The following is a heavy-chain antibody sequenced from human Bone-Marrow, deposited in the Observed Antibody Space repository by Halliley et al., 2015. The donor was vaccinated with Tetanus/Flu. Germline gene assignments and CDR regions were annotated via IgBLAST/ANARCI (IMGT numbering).Heavy chain of an antibody. CDR1: RGSISSGGHY. CDR3: ARGLYYFGSGSYFGF. CDR2: IYYSGST. Sequence: TLSLTCIVTVSRGSISSGGHYWNWIRQHPGKGLQWIGHIYYSGSTYYNPSLKSRVTISVDTSKNQLSLKLRSVTAADTAVYYCARGLYYFGSGSYFGFWGQGTLVTVSS. D-gene: IGHD3-10*01. V-gene: IGHV4-31*03. J-gene: IGHJ4*02.